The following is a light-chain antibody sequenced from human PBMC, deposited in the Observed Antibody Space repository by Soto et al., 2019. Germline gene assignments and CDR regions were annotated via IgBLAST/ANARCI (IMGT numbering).Light chain of an antibody. CDR1: QSLVYSDGKTY. Sequence: IVLTQTPLSLSVTPGQPASISCKSAQSLVYSDGKTYLYWYLQKPGQPPQPLIYGASNRFSGVPERFSGSGSGTDFTLTISRVEAEDVVVYFCMQSISRLTFGGGTKVDIK. CDR3: MQSISRLT. J-gene: IGKJ4*01. V-gene: IGKV2D-29*01. CDR2: GAS.